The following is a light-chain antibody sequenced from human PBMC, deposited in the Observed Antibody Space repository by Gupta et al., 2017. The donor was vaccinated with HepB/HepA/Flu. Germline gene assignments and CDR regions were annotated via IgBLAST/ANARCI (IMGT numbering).Light chain of an antibody. CDR2: SAS. V-gene: IGKV1-12*01. Sequence: DIQMIQSPSSVSASLGDRVTITCRSSQGISNRLSWYQQKPGEAPILLMFSASRLQPGVPFRFSGRGSGTDFNLTIRSVKNEDFETCYRQKVDHPPRTFGEGTKVDSK. CDR1: QGISNR. CDR3: QKVDHPPRT. J-gene: IGKJ4*01.